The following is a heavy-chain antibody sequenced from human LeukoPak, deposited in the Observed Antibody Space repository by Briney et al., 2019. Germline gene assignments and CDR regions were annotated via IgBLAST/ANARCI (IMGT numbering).Heavy chain of an antibody. CDR1: GGNFSSYA. CDR2: IIPIFGTA. J-gene: IGHJ6*03. D-gene: IGHD5-12*01. CDR3: ATASGYDLSWHYYHYMDV. Sequence: SVKVFCKASGGNFSSYAISWVRQAAGQGLEWMGGIIPIFGTANYAQKFQGRVTITADKPTRTAYMELSSLRSEDTAVYYCATASGYDLSWHYYHYMDVWGKGTTVTVSS. V-gene: IGHV1-69*06.